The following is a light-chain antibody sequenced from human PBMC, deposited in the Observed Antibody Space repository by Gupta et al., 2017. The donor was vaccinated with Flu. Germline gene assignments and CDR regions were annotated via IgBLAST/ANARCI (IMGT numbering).Light chain of an antibody. Sequence: DIQMTQSPSSLSASVGDRVTISCRASQNIDTFLNWYHHRPGTAPRVLIITSDVLASGVPSWFSGRGSGNDFALIIDNLQPEDVGTYYWQQSRSALPTFGQGTMVGI. CDR2: TSD. V-gene: IGKV1-39*01. CDR1: QNIDTF. J-gene: IGKJ2*01. CDR3: QQSRSALPT.